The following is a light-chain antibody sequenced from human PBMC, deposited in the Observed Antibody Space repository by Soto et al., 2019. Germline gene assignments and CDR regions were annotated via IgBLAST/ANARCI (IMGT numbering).Light chain of an antibody. CDR3: CSYAGSSTPYV. Sequence: QSVLTQPASGSGSPGQWSSISCTGTSSDVGSYNLVSWYQQHPGKAPKLMIYEVSKRPSGVSNRFSGSKSGNTASLTISELQAEDEADYYCCSYAGSSTPYVFGTGTKVTVL. CDR2: EVS. V-gene: IGLV2-23*02. CDR1: SSDVGSYNL. J-gene: IGLJ1*01.